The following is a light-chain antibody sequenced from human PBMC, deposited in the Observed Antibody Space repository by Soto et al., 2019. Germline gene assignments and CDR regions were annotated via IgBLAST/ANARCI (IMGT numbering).Light chain of an antibody. J-gene: IGKJ2*01. V-gene: IGKV2-30*02. CDR2: KVS. CDR1: QSLVHSDGNTY. Sequence: DVVMTQSPLSLPVTLEQPASISCRSSQSLVHSDGNTYLNWFQQRPGQSPRRLICKVSNRDSGVPDRFSGSASGTDFTLKISRVEAEDVGVYYCIQGTHWPYTFGQGTKLEIK. CDR3: IQGTHWPYT.